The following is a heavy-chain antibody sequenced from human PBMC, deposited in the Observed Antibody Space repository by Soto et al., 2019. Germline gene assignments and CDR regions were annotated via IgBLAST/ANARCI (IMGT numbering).Heavy chain of an antibody. D-gene: IGHD5-18*01. Sequence: EVQLVESGGGLVQPGRSLRLSCAASGFTFDDYAMHWVRQAPGKGLEWVSGISWNSGSIGYADSVKGRFTISRDNAKNSLYLQMNRLRAEDTALYYCATSLSLQLWTDAFDIWGQGTMVTVSS. CDR2: ISWNSGSI. V-gene: IGHV3-9*01. CDR1: GFTFDDYA. CDR3: ATSLSLQLWTDAFDI. J-gene: IGHJ3*02.